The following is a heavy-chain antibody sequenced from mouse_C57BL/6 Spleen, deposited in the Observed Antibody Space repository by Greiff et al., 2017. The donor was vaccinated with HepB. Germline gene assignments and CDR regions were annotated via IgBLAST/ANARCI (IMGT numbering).Heavy chain of an antibody. D-gene: IGHD1-1*01. CDR2: IDPSDSYT. V-gene: IGHV1-69*01. CDR3: ARKGDYYGSRGNFDY. Sequence: VQLQQPGAELVMPGASVKLSCKASGYTFTSYWMHWVKQRPGQGLEWIGEIDPSDSYTNYNQKFKGKSTLTVDKSSSTAYMQLSSLTSEDSAVYYCARKGDYYGSRGNFDYWGQGTTLTVSS. J-gene: IGHJ2*01. CDR1: GYTFTSYW.